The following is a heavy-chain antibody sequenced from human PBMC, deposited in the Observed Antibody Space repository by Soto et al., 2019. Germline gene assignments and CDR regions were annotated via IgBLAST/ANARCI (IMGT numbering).Heavy chain of an antibody. J-gene: IGHJ2*01. CDR1: GFSFSRYA. Sequence: EVQLLESGGGLVQPGGSLRLSCVASGFSFSRYAMSWVRQAPGRGLEWVAGIRGSGTDTYFADSVLGRITISRDNSKNTLSLELSFVTADDTATYFCVKQAYTYVLIYWYFDLWGRGTLVTVSS. V-gene: IGHV3-23*01. D-gene: IGHD2-21*01. CDR3: VKQAYTYVLIYWYFDL. CDR2: IRGSGTDT.